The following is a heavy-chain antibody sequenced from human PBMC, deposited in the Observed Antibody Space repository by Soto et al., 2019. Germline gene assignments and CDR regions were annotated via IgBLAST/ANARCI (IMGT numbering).Heavy chain of an antibody. Sequence: PGGSLRLSCAASGFTFSGSAMHWVRQASGKGLEWVGRIRSKANSYATAYAASVKGRFTISRDDSKNTAYLQMNSLKTEDTAVYYCTRHSGLLRFGELADWYFDLWGRGTLVTVSS. CDR3: TRHSGLLRFGELADWYFDL. CDR2: IRSKANSYAT. CDR1: GFTFSGSA. V-gene: IGHV3-73*01. D-gene: IGHD3-10*01. J-gene: IGHJ2*01.